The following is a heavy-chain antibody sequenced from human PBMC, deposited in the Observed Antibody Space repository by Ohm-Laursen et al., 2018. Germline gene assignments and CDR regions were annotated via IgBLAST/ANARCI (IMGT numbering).Heavy chain of an antibody. CDR2: MSYDGNNQ. J-gene: IGHJ4*02. V-gene: IGHV3-30*18. CDR1: GFTSSSYG. CDR3: AKDLEMATMKYYFDS. D-gene: IGHD5-24*01. Sequence: SLRLSCTASGFTSSSYGMHWVRQAPGKGLEWVAVMSYDGNNQYYADSVIGRFTISRDNSKNRLYLQMNNLRAEDTALYYCAKDLEMATMKYYFDSWGQGTLVTVSS.